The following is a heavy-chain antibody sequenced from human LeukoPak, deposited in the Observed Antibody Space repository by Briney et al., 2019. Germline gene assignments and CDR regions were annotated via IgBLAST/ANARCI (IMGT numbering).Heavy chain of an antibody. CDR1: GYTFTSYY. CDR2: INPSGGST. J-gene: IGHJ6*02. Sequence: ASVKVSCKASGYTFTSYYMHWVRQAPGQGLEWMGIINPSGGSTSYAQKFQGRVTMTRDMSTSTVYMELSSLRSEDTAVYYCARAGGYCSSTSCGMDVWGQGTTVTVSS. CDR3: ARAGGYCSSTSCGMDV. D-gene: IGHD2-2*01. V-gene: IGHV1-46*01.